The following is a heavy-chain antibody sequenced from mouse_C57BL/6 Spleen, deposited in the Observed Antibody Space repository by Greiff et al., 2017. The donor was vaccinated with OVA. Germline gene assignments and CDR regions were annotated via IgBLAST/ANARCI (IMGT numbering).Heavy chain of an antibody. D-gene: IGHD1-1*01. V-gene: IGHV1-63*01. CDR1: GYTFTNYW. CDR3: ARSDYGSSFAMDY. CDR2: IYPGGGYT. J-gene: IGHJ4*01. Sequence: QVQLQQSGAELVRPGTSVKMSCKASGYTFTNYWIGWAKQRPGHGLEWIGDIYPGGGYTKYNEKFKGKATLTADKSSSTAYMQFSSLTSEDSAIYYCARSDYGSSFAMDYWGQGTSVTVSS.